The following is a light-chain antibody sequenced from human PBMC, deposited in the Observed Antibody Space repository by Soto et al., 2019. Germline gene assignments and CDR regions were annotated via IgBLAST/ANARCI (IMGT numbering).Light chain of an antibody. CDR3: QQYNNWPPQYT. V-gene: IGKV3-15*01. CDR2: GAS. J-gene: IGKJ2*01. CDR1: QSVSSN. Sequence: EIVMTQSPATLTVSPGERVTLSCRASQSVSSNLAWYQQKPGQAPRLLIYGASTRATGIPDRFSGSGSGTEFTLTISSLQSEDFAIYYCQQYNNWPPQYTFGQGTQLEIK.